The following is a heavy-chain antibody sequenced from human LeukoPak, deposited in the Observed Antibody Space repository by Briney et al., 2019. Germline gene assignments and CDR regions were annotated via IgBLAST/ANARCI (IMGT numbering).Heavy chain of an antibody. J-gene: IGHJ4*02. CDR3: ARLYGSGSADY. D-gene: IGHD3-10*01. V-gene: IGHV4-39*01. CDR2: IYYSGST. Sequence: PSETLSLTCTVSGGSISSSSYYRGWIRQPPGKGLEWIGSIYYSGSTYYNPSLKSRVTISVDTSKNQFSLKLSSVTAADTAVYYCARLYGSGSADYWGQGTLSPSPQ. CDR1: GGSISSSSYY.